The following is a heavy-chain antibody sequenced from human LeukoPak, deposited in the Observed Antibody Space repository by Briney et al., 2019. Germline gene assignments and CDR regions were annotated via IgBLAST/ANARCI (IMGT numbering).Heavy chain of an antibody. J-gene: IGHJ3*02. V-gene: IGHV4-61*08. CDR3: ARGFDSSGYYHDAFDI. D-gene: IGHD3-22*01. Sequence: PSQTLSLTCTVSGGSISSGDYYWSWIRQPPGKGLEWIGYIYYSGSTNYNPSLKSRVTISVDTSKNQFSLKLSSVTAADTAVYYCARGFDSSGYYHDAFDIWGQGTMVTVSS. CDR2: IYYSGST. CDR1: GGSISSGDYY.